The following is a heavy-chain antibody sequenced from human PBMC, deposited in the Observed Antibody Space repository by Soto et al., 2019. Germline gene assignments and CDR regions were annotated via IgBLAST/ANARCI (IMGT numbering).Heavy chain of an antibody. J-gene: IGHJ4*02. CDR2: INAGNGNT. CDR1: GYIFTSYG. V-gene: IGHV1-3*05. Sequence: QVQLVQSGAEEKKPRASVKVSFKTSGYIFTSYGMHWVRQAPGQRLEWMGWINAGNGNTKYSQKFQGRVTITRDTSASTAYMELSSLRSEDTAVYYCARGITLPTPLDYWGQGTLVTVSS. D-gene: IGHD1-20*01. CDR3: ARGITLPTPLDY.